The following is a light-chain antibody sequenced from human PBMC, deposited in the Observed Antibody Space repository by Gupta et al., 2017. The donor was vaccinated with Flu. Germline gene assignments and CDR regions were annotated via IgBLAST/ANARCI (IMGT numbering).Light chain of an antibody. V-gene: IGKV1-39*01. CDR2: AAS. J-gene: IGKJ1*01. Sequence: GDRVTITCRASQRISNYLKWDQQKPGKAPKLPIYAASSLQSGVPSRFSGRGSGTDFTLTLSSLQPEDFATYYCQQSYINPRTFGQGTRVEIK. CDR1: QRISNY. CDR3: QQSYINPRT.